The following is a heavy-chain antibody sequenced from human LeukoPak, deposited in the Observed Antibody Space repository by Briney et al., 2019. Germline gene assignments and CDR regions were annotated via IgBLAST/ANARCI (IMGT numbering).Heavy chain of an antibody. V-gene: IGHV4-59*01. CDR3: ARAGAAGLDY. J-gene: IGHJ4*02. CDR1: GGSISRYY. CDR2: IYYSGST. D-gene: IGHD6-13*01. Sequence: PSETLSLTCTVSGGSISRYYWSWIRQPPGKGLEWIGYIYYSGSTNYNPSLKSRVTISVDTSKNQFSLKLSSVTAADTAVYYCARAGAAGLDYWGQGTLVTVSS.